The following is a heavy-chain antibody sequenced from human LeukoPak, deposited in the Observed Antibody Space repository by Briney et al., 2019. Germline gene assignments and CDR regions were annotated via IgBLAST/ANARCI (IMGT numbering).Heavy chain of an antibody. D-gene: IGHD3-16*01. J-gene: IGHJ6*02. Sequence: PSETLSLTCTVSAVSISSYYWSWIRQPPGKGLEWIGYIYSSGSTNYNPSLKSRVTISVDTSKNQFSLKLSSVPAADTAVYYCARVDEGAYYNYVMTVWGQGTTVTASS. CDR2: IYSSGST. CDR3: ARVDEGAYYNYVMTV. V-gene: IGHV4-59*01. CDR1: AVSISSYY.